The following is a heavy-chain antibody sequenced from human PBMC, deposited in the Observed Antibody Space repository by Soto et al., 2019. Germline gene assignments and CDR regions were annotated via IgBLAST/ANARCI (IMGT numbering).Heavy chain of an antibody. D-gene: IGHD2-15*01. CDR1: GFTFGDYA. Sequence: GGSLRLSCTASGFTFGDYAMSWFRQAPGKGLEWVGFIRSKAYGGTTEYAASVKGRFTISRDDSKSIAYLQMNSLKTEDTAVYYCTREWCSGGSCYSGRQYYYYYYGMDVWGQGTTVTVSS. J-gene: IGHJ6*02. CDR3: TREWCSGGSCYSGRQYYYYYYGMDV. V-gene: IGHV3-49*03. CDR2: IRSKAYGGTT.